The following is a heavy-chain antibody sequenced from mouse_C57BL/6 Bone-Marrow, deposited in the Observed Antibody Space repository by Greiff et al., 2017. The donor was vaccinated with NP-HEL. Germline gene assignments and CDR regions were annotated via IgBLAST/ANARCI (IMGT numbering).Heavy chain of an antibody. Sequence: VQLQQPGTELVKPGASVKLSCKASGYTFTSYWMHWVKQRPGQGLEWIGNINPSNGGTNYNEKFKSKATLTVDKSSSTAYMQLSSRTSEDSAVYYGARWDDYYANWYFEVWGTGTTVTVSS. CDR2: INPSNGGT. D-gene: IGHD2-3*01. CDR3: ARWDDYYANWYFEV. CDR1: GYTFTSYW. J-gene: IGHJ1*03. V-gene: IGHV1-53*01.